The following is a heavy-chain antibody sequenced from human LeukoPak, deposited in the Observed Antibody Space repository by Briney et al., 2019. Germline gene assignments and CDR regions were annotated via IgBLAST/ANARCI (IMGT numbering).Heavy chain of an antibody. Sequence: SETLSLTCTVSGDSISSGASSWSWIRQPPGRGLEWIGNISDSGSTNYNPSLKSRVTISVDTSKNQFSLKLSSVTAADTAVYYCARVYYDYVWGTNNWFDPWGQGTLVTVSS. D-gene: IGHD3-16*01. J-gene: IGHJ5*02. CDR3: ARVYYDYVWGTNNWFDP. CDR2: ISDSGST. CDR1: GDSISSGASS. V-gene: IGHV4-61*08.